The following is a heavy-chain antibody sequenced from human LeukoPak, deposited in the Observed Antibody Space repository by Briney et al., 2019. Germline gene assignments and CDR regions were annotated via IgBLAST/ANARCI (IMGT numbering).Heavy chain of an antibody. CDR1: GGSISSYY. J-gene: IGHJ3*02. CDR2: IYYSGST. D-gene: IGHD3-16*01. CDR3: ARLPRGENSFDI. Sequence: SETLSLTCTVSGGSISSYYWSWIRQPPGKGLEWIGYIYYSGSTNHNPSLKSRVTISVDTSKNQFSLKLSSVTAADTAVYYCARLPRGENSFDIWGQGTMVTVSS. V-gene: IGHV4-59*01.